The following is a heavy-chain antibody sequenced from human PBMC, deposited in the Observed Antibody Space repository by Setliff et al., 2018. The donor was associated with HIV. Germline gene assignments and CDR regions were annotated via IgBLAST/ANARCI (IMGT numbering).Heavy chain of an antibody. V-gene: IGHV3-30*03. Sequence: GGSLRLSCAASGFTVSSNYMSWVRQAPGKGLEWVAVISYDGNIKYYADSVKGRFPISRDNSKNTVYLEMNSLRADDTAVYYCARQGVGDALYCSGGSCYLDAFDIRGQGTMVTVSS. CDR1: GFTVSSNY. D-gene: IGHD2-15*01. CDR2: ISYDGNIK. CDR3: ARQGVGDALYCSGGSCYLDAFDI. J-gene: IGHJ3*02.